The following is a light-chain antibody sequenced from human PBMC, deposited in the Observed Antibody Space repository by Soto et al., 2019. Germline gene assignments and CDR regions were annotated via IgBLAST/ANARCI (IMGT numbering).Light chain of an antibody. V-gene: IGKV1-5*03. J-gene: IGKJ1*01. Sequence: DIKMPQSPSTMSASVGDTGTINCRATQTISTSLAWYQQIPGRAPKLLIYKASILDTGVPSRFSGSGSGTEFTLTISSLQPDDFATYYCQQYKTYSTFGQGTKVDI. CDR1: QTISTS. CDR2: KAS. CDR3: QQYKTYST.